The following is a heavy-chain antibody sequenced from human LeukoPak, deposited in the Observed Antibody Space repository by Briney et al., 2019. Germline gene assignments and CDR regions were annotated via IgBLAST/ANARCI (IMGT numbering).Heavy chain of an antibody. CDR3: ARGSGWYSGGYYFDY. CDR2: IYTSGST. J-gene: IGHJ4*02. Sequence: SETLSLTCTVSGGSISSYYWSWIRQPAGKGPEWIGRIYTSGSTNYNPSLKSRVTMSVDTSKNQFSLKLSSVTAADTAVYYCARGSGWYSGGYYFDYWGLGTLVTVSS. V-gene: IGHV4-4*07. D-gene: IGHD6-19*01. CDR1: GGSISSYY.